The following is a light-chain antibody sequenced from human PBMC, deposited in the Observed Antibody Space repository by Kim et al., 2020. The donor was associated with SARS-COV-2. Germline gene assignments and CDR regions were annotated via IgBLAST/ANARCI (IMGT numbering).Light chain of an antibody. CDR2: EVS. V-gene: IGLV2-14*01. J-gene: IGLJ2*01. CDR3: SSYTSSSTLV. Sequence: GQSSTISCTGTSSDVGGYNYVSWYQQHPGKAPKLMIYEVSNRPSGVSNRFSGSKSGNTASLTISGLQAEDEADYYCSSYTSSSTLVFGGGTQLTVL. CDR1: SSDVGGYNY.